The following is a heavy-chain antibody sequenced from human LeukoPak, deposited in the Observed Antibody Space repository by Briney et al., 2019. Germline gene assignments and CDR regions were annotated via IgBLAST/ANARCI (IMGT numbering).Heavy chain of an antibody. Sequence: GGSLRLSCAASGFTFSSYGMHWVRQAPGKGLEWVAVIRYDGSNKYYADSVKGRFTISRDNSKNTLYLQMNSLRAEDTAVYYCARDKDSSGYLDYWGQGTLVTVSS. CDR1: GFTFSSYG. CDR3: ARDKDSSGYLDY. CDR2: IRYDGSNK. J-gene: IGHJ4*02. D-gene: IGHD3-22*01. V-gene: IGHV3-33*01.